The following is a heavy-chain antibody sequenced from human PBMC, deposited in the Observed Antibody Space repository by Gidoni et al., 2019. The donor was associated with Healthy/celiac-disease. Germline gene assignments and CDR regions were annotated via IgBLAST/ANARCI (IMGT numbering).Heavy chain of an antibody. V-gene: IGHV3-23*01. D-gene: IGHD1-7*01. CDR1: GFTFSSYA. CDR2: ISGSGGST. J-gene: IGHJ6*02. Sequence: EVQLLESGGGLVQPGGSLRLSCAASGFTFSSYAMSWVRQAPGKGLEWVSAISGSGGSTYYADSVKGRFTISRDNSKNTLYLQMNSLRAEDTAVYYCANRLELRGLYYYGMDVWGQGTTVTVSS. CDR3: ANRLELRGLYYYGMDV.